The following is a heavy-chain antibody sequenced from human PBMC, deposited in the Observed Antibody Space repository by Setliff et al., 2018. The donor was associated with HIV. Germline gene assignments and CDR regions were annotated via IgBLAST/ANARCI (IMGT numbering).Heavy chain of an antibody. Sequence: PGGSLRLSCAASGFSLSYYRMNWVRQAPGKGLEWVANIEQDGSEKYYVDSVKGRFTISRDNARNSLYLDMNTLRAEDTALYYCARSRSTRDAFDTWGQGTMVTVSS. CDR2: IEQDGSEK. CDR1: GFSLSYYR. J-gene: IGHJ3*02. V-gene: IGHV3-7*01. D-gene: IGHD2-2*01. CDR3: ARSRSTRDAFDT.